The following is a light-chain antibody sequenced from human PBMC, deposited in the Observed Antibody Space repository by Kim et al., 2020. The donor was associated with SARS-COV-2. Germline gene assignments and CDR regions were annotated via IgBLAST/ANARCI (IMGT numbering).Light chain of an antibody. Sequence: QSVLAQPPSASGTPGQRVTISCSGSSLNIGQNAVSWYRQVPGTAPERLISNDDQRTSGVPERFSASKSDTSASLTISGLQSGDEADYYCGSWDYGVGGYAFGTGTKVTVL. V-gene: IGLV1-44*01. CDR3: GSWDYGVGGYA. CDR2: NDD. CDR1: SLNIGQNA. J-gene: IGLJ1*01.